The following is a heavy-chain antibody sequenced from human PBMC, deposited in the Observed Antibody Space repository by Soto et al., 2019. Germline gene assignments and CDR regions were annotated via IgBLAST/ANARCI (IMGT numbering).Heavy chain of an antibody. V-gene: IGHV1-8*01. CDR3: ARTLTELYGMDV. CDR1: GYTLTSYD. J-gene: IGHJ6*02. Sequence: ASVKVSCKASGYTLTSYDINWVRQATGQGLEWMGWMNPNSGNTGYAQKFQGRVTMTRNTSISTAYMELSSLRSEDTAVYYCARTLTELYGMDVWGQGTTVTVSS. D-gene: IGHD1-7*01. CDR2: MNPNSGNT.